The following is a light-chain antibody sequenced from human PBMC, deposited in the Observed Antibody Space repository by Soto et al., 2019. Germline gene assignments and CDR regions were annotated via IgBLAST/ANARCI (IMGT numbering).Light chain of an antibody. CDR3: QQYGSSPMT. V-gene: IGKV3-20*01. Sequence: EIVLTQPPGTLSLSPGERATLSCRASQSVSSSYLAWYQQKPGQAPRLLIYGASSRATGIPDRFSGSGSGTDFTLTISRLETEDFAVYYCQQYGSSPMTFGQGTKV. J-gene: IGKJ1*01. CDR2: GAS. CDR1: QSVSSSY.